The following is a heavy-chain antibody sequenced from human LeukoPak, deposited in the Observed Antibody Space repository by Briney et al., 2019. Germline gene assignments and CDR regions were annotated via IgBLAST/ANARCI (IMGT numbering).Heavy chain of an antibody. Sequence: SETLSLTCTVSGDTISNYFWSWIRQPPGKGLEWIGYIYTSGSTNYNPFLKSRVTISVDTSENQFSLKLTSVTAADTAVYYCARSYSRSSHFDNWGQGTPVTVSS. V-gene: IGHV4-4*09. D-gene: IGHD6-6*01. J-gene: IGHJ4*02. CDR3: ARSYSRSSHFDN. CDR1: GDTISNYF. CDR2: IYTSGST.